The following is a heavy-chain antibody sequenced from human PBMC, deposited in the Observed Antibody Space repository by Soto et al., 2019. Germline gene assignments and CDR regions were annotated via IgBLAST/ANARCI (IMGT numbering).Heavy chain of an antibody. V-gene: IGHV3-23*01. CDR1: GFTFNSYA. CDR2: ISSSGYTT. Sequence: PGGSLRLSCAASGFTFNSYAMAWVRQAPGKGLEWVSVISSSGYTTHYADSVKGRLTISRDSSKNTLFLQMNSLRAEDTALYYCAKHSGDFYYCDIDVWGQGPTVTGSS. J-gene: IGHJ6*02. D-gene: IGHD4-17*01. CDR3: AKHSGDFYYCDIDV.